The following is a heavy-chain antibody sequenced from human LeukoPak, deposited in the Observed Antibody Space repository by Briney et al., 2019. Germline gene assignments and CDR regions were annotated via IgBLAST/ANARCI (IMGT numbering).Heavy chain of an antibody. J-gene: IGHJ6*02. CDR3: STGPPSITMIENRAGMDV. CDR2: IKSKTDGGTT. V-gene: IGHV3-15*01. D-gene: IGHD3-22*01. CDR1: GFSFSNAW. Sequence: GGSLRLSCAASGFSFSNAWMSWVRQAPGKGLEWVGRIKSKTDGGTTDYAAPVKGRFTISRDDSKITLYLQMNSLKTEDTAVYYCSTGPPSITMIENRAGMDVWGQGTTVTVSS.